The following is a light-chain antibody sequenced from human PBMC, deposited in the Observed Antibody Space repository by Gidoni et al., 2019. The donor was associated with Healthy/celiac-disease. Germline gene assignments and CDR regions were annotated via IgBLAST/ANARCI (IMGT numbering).Light chain of an antibody. CDR1: NIVSKN. CDR3: QLWDSSTVV. J-gene: IGLJ2*01. CDR2: RDR. Sequence: SYELTQPPSVSVALGKTARITCGGNNIVSKNVHWYQQKPGPAPVVVIYRDRNRPSGIPERFSGSNSGNTATLTISRAQAVDEADYYCQLWDSSTVVFGGGTKLTVL. V-gene: IGLV3-9*01.